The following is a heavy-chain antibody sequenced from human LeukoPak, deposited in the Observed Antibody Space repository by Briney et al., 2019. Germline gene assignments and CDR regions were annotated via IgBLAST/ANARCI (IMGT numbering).Heavy chain of an antibody. CDR3: ARDGSGYSGYDFTFDI. V-gene: IGHV3-21*01. CDR1: GFTFRTYS. J-gene: IGHJ3*02. CDR2: ISSSSSYI. Sequence: GGSLRLSCAASGFTFRTYSMNWVRQAPGKGLEWVSSISSSSSYIYYADSVKGRFTISRDNAKNSLYLQMNSLRAEDTAVYYCARDGSGYSGYDFTFDIWGQGTMVTVSS. D-gene: IGHD5-12*01.